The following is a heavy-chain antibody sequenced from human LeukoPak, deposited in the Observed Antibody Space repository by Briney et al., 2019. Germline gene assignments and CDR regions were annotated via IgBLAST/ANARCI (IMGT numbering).Heavy chain of an antibody. CDR1: GFTVSNNY. J-gene: IGHJ5*02. V-gene: IGHV3-53*04. CDR2: ISSGGST. CDR3: ARELQQQLCWFDP. D-gene: IGHD6-13*01. Sequence: PGGSLRLSCAASGFTVSNNYMSWVRQAPGKGLEWVSIISSGGSTYYADSVKGRFNISRHNSKNTLYLQMNSLRPEDTAVYYCARELQQQLCWFDPWGQGTLVTVSS.